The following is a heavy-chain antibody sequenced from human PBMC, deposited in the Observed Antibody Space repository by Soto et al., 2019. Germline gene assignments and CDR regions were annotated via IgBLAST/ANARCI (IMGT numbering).Heavy chain of an antibody. D-gene: IGHD2-2*01. CDR1: RFTFNSYA. Sequence: GGSLKVSCASPRFTFNSYAMSWGAQATGKGLEWVSAISGSGGSTYYADSVKGRFTISRDNSKNTLYLQMNSLRAEDTAVYYCAKHKDIVVVPADGGMDVWGQGT. CDR2: ISGSGGST. CDR3: AKHKDIVVVPADGGMDV. V-gene: IGHV3-23*01. J-gene: IGHJ6*02.